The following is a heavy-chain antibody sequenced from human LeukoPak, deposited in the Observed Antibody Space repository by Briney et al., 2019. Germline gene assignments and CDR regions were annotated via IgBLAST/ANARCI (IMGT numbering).Heavy chain of an antibody. J-gene: IGHJ5*02. Sequence: SGGSLRLSCAASGFTFSSYDMHWVRQATGKGLEWVSAIGTAGDTYYPGSVKGRFTISRENAKNSLYLQMNSLKAEGTAGYYCASGGQQVVPFDPWGQGTLVTVSS. CDR2: IGTAGDT. D-gene: IGHD6-13*01. V-gene: IGHV3-13*01. CDR1: GFTFSSYD. CDR3: ASGGQQVVPFDP.